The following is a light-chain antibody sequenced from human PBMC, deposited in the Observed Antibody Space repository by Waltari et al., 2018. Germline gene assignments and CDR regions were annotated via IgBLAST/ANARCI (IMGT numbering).Light chain of an antibody. V-gene: IGLV2-11*01. J-gene: IGLJ2*01. CDR3: CSYAGSYTYVV. CDR2: DVS. CDR1: SSDVGGYNY. Sequence: QSALTQPRSVSGSPGQSVTISCTGTSSDVGGYNYVSWYQQHPGKAPKLMIYDVSKRPSGVPDSCSGSKSGITASLTISGLQAEDEADYYCCSYAGSYTYVVFGGGTKLTVL.